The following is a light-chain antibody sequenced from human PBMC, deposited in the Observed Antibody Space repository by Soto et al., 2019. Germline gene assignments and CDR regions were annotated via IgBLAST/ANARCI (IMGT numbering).Light chain of an antibody. CDR3: QQYGSSGT. J-gene: IGKJ1*01. V-gene: IGKV3-20*01. Sequence: EKGLTQSTGTLSMSPGERGPLSCRASQDIRSHLAWYQQKPGQAPRLLIYGASNRATGIPDRFSGSGSGTDFTLTISRLEPEDFAVYYCQQYGSSGTFGQGTKVDIK. CDR1: QDIRSH. CDR2: GAS.